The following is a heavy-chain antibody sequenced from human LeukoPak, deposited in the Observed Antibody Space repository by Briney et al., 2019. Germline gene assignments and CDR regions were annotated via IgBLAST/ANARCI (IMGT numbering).Heavy chain of an antibody. CDR2: INPNSGGT. Sequence: ASVKASCKASGYTFTGYYMHWVRQAPGQGLEWMGWINPNSGGTNYAQKFQGRVTMTRDTSVSTAYMELSRLRSDDTAVYYCARTLFYGDYGVDDAFDIWGQGTMVTVSS. V-gene: IGHV1-2*02. J-gene: IGHJ3*02. CDR3: ARTLFYGDYGVDDAFDI. CDR1: GYTFTGYY. D-gene: IGHD4-17*01.